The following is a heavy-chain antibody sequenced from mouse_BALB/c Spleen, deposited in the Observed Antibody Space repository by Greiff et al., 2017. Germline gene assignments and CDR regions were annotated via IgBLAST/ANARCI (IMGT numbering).Heavy chain of an antibody. Sequence: VQLVESGPGLVAPSQSLSITCTVSGFSLTSYGVHWVRQPPGKGLEWLGVIWAGGSTNYNSALMSRLSISKDNSKSQVFLKMNSLQTDDTAMYYCARGGYGNYVGNYAMDYWGQGTSVTVSS. V-gene: IGHV2-9*02. CDR1: GFSLTSYG. D-gene: IGHD2-1*01. J-gene: IGHJ4*01. CDR3: ARGGYGNYVGNYAMDY. CDR2: IWAGGST.